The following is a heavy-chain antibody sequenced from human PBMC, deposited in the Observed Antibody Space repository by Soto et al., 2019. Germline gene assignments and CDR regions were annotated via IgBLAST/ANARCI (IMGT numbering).Heavy chain of an antibody. V-gene: IGHV4-39*01. CDR2: IYYSGST. D-gene: IGHD4-17*01. Sequence: QLQLQESGPGLVKPSETLSLTCTVSGGSISSSSYYWGWIRQPPGKGLEWIGSIYYSGSTYYNPSLKSRVTISVDTSKNQFSLKLSSVTAADTAVYYCARGTTVRGIDYWGQGTLVTVSS. CDR1: GGSISSSSYY. J-gene: IGHJ4*02. CDR3: ARGTTVRGIDY.